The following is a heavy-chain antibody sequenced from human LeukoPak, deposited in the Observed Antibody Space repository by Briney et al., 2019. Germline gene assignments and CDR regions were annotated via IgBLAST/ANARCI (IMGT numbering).Heavy chain of an antibody. Sequence: PSGTLSLTCAVSGGSISSSNWWSWVRQPPGKGLEWIGEIYHSGSTSYNPSLKSRVTISLDTSKHQFSLKLNSVTAADTAVYYCARHAYCGGDCFGGAFEIWGQGTMVTVSS. V-gene: IGHV4-4*02. CDR1: GGSISSSNW. D-gene: IGHD2-21*02. CDR2: IYHSGST. CDR3: ARHAYCGGDCFGGAFEI. J-gene: IGHJ3*02.